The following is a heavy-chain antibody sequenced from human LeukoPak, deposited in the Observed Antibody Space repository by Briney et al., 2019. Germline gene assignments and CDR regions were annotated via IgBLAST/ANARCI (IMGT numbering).Heavy chain of an antibody. D-gene: IGHD3-10*01. CDR1: GGSIISGNW. CDR3: TKGRGI. J-gene: IGHJ4*02. Sequence: SETLSLTCAVSGGSIISGNWWSWVRQPPGKGLEWIGHIYTSGTSNYNPSLRSRVTISVDTSKNQFSLKLTPVTAADTAVYYCTKGRGIWGQGTLVTVSS. CDR2: IYTSGTS. V-gene: IGHV4-4*02.